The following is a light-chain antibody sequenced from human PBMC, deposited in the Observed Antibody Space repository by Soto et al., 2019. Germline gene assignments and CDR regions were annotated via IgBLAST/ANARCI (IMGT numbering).Light chain of an antibody. CDR2: GAS. J-gene: IGKJ4*01. CDR1: QSISSY. CDR3: LQDYSFPLT. Sequence: DIQMTQSPSSLSASVGDRVTITCRASQSISSYLNWYQQRPGKAPKVLIYGASTLQSGVPSRFSGSGSGTEFTLTISSLQPEDFATYYCLQDYSFPLTFGGGTKVDIK. V-gene: IGKV1-39*01.